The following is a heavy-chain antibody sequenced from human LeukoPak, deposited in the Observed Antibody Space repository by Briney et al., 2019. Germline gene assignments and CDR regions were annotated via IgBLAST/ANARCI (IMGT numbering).Heavy chain of an antibody. J-gene: IGHJ4*02. Sequence: SETLSLTCAVYGVSFSGYYWSWIRQPPGKGLEWIGEINHSGSTNYNPSLKSRVTISVDTSKNQFSLKLSSVTAADTAVYYCASTQKYCSSTSCHYSWGQGTLVTVSS. CDR1: GVSFSGYY. D-gene: IGHD2-2*01. V-gene: IGHV4-34*01. CDR2: INHSGST. CDR3: ASTQKYCSSTSCHYS.